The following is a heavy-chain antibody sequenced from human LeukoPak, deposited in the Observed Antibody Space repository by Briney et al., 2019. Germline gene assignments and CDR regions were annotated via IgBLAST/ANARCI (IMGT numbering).Heavy chain of an antibody. J-gene: IGHJ2*01. CDR3: GREAVGTGDWYIDL. Sequence: VQPGGSLRLSCAASGFTFRSYDMHWVRQATGKGLEWVSGIGTAGEIYYPGSVKGRFTISRENAKNTLFLQMNSLRVEDTAVYYCGREAVGTGDWYIDLWGRGTLVTVSA. D-gene: IGHD2-8*02. CDR2: IGTAGEI. V-gene: IGHV3-13*01. CDR1: GFTFRSYD.